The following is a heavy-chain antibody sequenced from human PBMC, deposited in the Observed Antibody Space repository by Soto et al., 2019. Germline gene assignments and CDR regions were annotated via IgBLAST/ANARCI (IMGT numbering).Heavy chain of an antibody. D-gene: IGHD4-17*01. CDR1: GFTFSSYG. V-gene: IGHV3-30*18. CDR2: ISYDGSNK. Sequence: QVQLVESGGGVVQPGRSLRLSCAASGFTFSSYGMHWVRQAPGKGLEWVAVISYDGSNKYYADSVKGRFTISRDNSKNTLYLQMNSLRAEYTAVYYCAKILIATTTVTTSPDWYFDLWGRGTLVTVSS. J-gene: IGHJ2*01. CDR3: AKILIATTTVTTSPDWYFDL.